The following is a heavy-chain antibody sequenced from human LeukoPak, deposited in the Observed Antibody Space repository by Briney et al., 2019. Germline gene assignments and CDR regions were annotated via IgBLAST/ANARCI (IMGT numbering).Heavy chain of an antibody. V-gene: IGHV3-23*01. J-gene: IGHJ4*02. D-gene: IGHD2-15*01. CDR2: ISGSGGST. CDR1: GFTFSSYA. CDR3: AKGTLGYCSGGSCYSGY. Sequence: PGGSLRLSCAASGFTFSSYAMSWVRQAPGKGLEWVSVISGSGGSTDYADSVKGRFTISRDNSKNTLYRQMSSLRAEDTAVYYCAKGTLGYCSGGSCYSGYWGQGTLVTVSS.